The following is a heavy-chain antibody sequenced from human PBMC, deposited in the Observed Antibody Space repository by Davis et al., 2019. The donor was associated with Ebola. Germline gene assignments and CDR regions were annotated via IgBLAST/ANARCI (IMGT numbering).Heavy chain of an antibody. D-gene: IGHD6-13*01. J-gene: IGHJ5*02. CDR1: SDSISGSSFY. CDR2: ISSSGST. Sequence: SETLSLTCSVSSDSISGSSFYWGWVRQPPGKGLEWVGSISSSGSTYYKPSLKSRVTISVDTSKNQFSLRVNSVTAADTAVYFCARHKIAVAGTNDWFAPWGQGILVTVS. CDR3: ARHKIAVAGTNDWFAP. V-gene: IGHV4-39*01.